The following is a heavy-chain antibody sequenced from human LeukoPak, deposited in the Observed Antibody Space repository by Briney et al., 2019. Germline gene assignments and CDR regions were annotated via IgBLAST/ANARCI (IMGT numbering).Heavy chain of an antibody. Sequence: PSETLSLTCTFSGGSFSPAHWSWIRQPPGEGLEWIGVICDNGHTDYNPSLKSRVTISVDTSKRQFSLKLSSLAAADTAVYYCATGRDPYKTGHWGQGTLVTVSS. CDR1: GGSFSPAH. D-gene: IGHD3-10*01. CDR2: ICDNGHT. J-gene: IGHJ4*02. V-gene: IGHV4-59*01. CDR3: ATGRDPYKTGH.